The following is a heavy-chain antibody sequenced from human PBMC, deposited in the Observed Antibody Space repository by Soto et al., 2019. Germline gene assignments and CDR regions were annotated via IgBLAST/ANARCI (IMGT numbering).Heavy chain of an antibody. Sequence: GGSLRLSCAASGFTFSPYAMTWVRQAPGKGLEWVSSISGSGGNTNYADSVKGRFTVSRDNSKRTLSLQMSSLTEEDTAIYYCAKGLRRLLRTQYYYGLDVWGRGTTVTVSS. CDR3: AKGLRRLLRTQYYYGLDV. CDR1: GFTFSPYA. J-gene: IGHJ6*02. V-gene: IGHV3-23*01. CDR2: ISGSGGNT. D-gene: IGHD3-16*01.